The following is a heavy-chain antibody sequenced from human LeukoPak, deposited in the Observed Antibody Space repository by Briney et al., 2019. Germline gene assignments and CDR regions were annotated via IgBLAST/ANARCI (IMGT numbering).Heavy chain of an antibody. V-gene: IGHV4-59*01. CDR2: IYYSGST. J-gene: IGHJ6*03. CDR3: AREGLPPYYYYYMDV. Sequence: SETLSLTRTVSGGSISSYYWSWIRQPPGKGLEWIGYIYYSGSTNYNPSLKSRVTISVDTSKNQFSLKLSSVTAADTAVYYCAREGLPPYYYYYMDVWGKGTTVTVSS. CDR1: GGSISSYY.